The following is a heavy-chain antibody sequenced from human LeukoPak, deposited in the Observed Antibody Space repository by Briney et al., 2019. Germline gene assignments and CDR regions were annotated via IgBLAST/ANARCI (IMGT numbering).Heavy chain of an antibody. CDR1: GFTFSSYG. D-gene: IGHD6-19*01. V-gene: IGHV3-30*02. Sequence: GGSLRLSCAASGFTFSSYGMHWVRQAPGKGLEWVAFIRYDGSNKYYADSVKGRFTISRDNSKNTLYLQMNSLRAEDTAVYYCAKSRAVAGMGRYMDVWGKGTTVTVSS. CDR2: IRYDGSNK. J-gene: IGHJ6*03. CDR3: AKSRAVAGMGRYMDV.